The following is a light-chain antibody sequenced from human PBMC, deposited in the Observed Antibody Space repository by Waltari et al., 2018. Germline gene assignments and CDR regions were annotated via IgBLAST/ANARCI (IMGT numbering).Light chain of an antibody. CDR2: RSD. V-gene: IGLV1-47*01. CDR3: AAWDDSLSGGV. Sequence: QSVLTQPPSASGTSGQRFTISCSGSRPNIGSNHVYWYQQLPGAAPKVLIYRSDPRPSGVPDRFSGSKFASSASLTISGLRSDDEADYYCAAWDDSLSGGVFGTGTRVTVL. CDR1: RPNIGSNH. J-gene: IGLJ1*01.